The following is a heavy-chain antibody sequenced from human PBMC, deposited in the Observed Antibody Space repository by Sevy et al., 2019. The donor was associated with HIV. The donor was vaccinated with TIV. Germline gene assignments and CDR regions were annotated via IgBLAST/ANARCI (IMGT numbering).Heavy chain of an antibody. J-gene: IGHJ4*02. CDR1: GFTFSSYS. Sequence: GGSLRLSCAASGFTFSSYSMHWVRQAPGKGLEWVAVISYDGSNKYNADSVKGRFTISRDNSKNTLYLQMNSVRAEDTGVYYCASDISAQRRPRCYFDYWGQGTLVTVSS. CDR3: ASDISAQRRPRCYFDY. V-gene: IGHV3-30-3*01. CDR2: ISYDGSNK.